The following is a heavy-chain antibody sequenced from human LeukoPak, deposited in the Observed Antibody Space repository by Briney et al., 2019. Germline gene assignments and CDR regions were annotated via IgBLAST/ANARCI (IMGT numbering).Heavy chain of an antibody. J-gene: IGHJ4*02. V-gene: IGHV3-30*18. CDR2: ISYDGSNK. Sequence: PGRSLRLSCAASGFTFSSYGMHWVRQAPGKGLEWVAVISYDGSNKYYADSVKGRFTISRDNSKNTLYLQMNSLRAEDTAVYYCAKSTRGTTVVTGFDYWGQGTLVTVSS. CDR1: GFTFSSYG. CDR3: AKSTRGTTVVTGFDY. D-gene: IGHD4-23*01.